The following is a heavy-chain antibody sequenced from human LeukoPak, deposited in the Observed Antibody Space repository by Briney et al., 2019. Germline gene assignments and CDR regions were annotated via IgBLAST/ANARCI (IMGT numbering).Heavy chain of an antibody. J-gene: IGHJ6*02. CDR1: GFTFNYAW. CDR3: TTDEDWNYARKDV. D-gene: IGHD1-7*01. Sequence: GSLRLSCAASGFTFNYAWMSWVRQVPGKGLEWVGQTVSEIDGGTTDYATPVKGRFTISRDDSKSTLYLQMNSLKIEDTAVYYCTTDEDWNYARKDVWGQGATVIVSS. V-gene: IGHV3-15*04. CDR2: TVSEIDGGTT.